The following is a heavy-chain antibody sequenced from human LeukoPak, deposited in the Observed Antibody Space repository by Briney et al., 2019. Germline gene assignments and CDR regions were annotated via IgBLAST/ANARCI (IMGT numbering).Heavy chain of an antibody. D-gene: IGHD1-26*01. CDR3: ARHVGSENYPRYFDY. J-gene: IGHJ4*02. CDR1: GGSISSYY. Sequence: SETLSLTCTVTGGSISSYYWSWIRQPPGKGREWIGYIYYSGSTFYNPSLKSRVTISVDTSNNQFSLKLSSVTAADTAVYYCARHVGSENYPRYFDYWGQGTLVTVSS. V-gene: IGHV4-59*04. CDR2: IYYSGST.